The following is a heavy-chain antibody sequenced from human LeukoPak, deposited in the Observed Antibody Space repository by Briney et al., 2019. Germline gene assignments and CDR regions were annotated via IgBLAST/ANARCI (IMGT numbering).Heavy chain of an antibody. CDR1: GFTFRTYA. V-gene: IGHV3-23*01. CDR2: ITGNGGMI. CDR3: AKDRVPDGMWEIDS. J-gene: IGHJ4*02. D-gene: IGHD1-26*01. Sequence: GGSLRLSCAGSGFTFRTYAMDWVRQAPGKGLEWVAGITGNGGMIRYADSVKGRFTISRDNSKNTLYLQMNSLRVEDTAVYYCAKDRVPDGMWEIDSWGQGAPVTVSS.